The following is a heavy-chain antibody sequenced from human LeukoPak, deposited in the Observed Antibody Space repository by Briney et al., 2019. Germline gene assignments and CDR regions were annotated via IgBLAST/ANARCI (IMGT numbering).Heavy chain of an antibody. CDR3: ANPGGSYYGAFDI. CDR1: GFTFSSYG. Sequence: GGSLRLSCAASGFTFSSYGMHWVRQAPGKGLEWVAFIRYDGSNKYYADSVKGRFTISRDNSKNTLYLQMNSLRAEDTAVYYCANPGGSYYGAFDIWGQGTMVTVSS. CDR2: IRYDGSNK. D-gene: IGHD1-26*01. V-gene: IGHV3-30*02. J-gene: IGHJ3*02.